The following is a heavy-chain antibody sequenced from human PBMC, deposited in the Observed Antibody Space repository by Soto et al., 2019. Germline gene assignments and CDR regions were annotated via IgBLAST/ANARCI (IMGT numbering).Heavy chain of an antibody. Sequence: GGSLRLSCAASVFTFSSYGMHWVRQAPGKGLEWVAVISYDGSNKYYADSVKGRFTISRDNSKNTLYLQMNSLRAEDTAVYYCAKDLLAAGTGYDYGMDVWGQGTTVTVSS. V-gene: IGHV3-30*18. CDR1: VFTFSSYG. J-gene: IGHJ6*02. D-gene: IGHD6-13*01. CDR2: ISYDGSNK. CDR3: AKDLLAAGTGYDYGMDV.